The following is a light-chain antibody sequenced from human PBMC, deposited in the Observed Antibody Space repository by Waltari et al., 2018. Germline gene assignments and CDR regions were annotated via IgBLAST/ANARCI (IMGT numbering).Light chain of an antibody. J-gene: IGKJ1*01. Sequence: EIVMTQSPATLSVSPGERVMLSCKASQSVSSNLAWYQQNPGQAPRLLIYDASTRATGIPARFGGSGSGTEFSLTISSLQSEDFAVYYCQQYNKWPPGTFGQGTKVEIK. CDR1: QSVSSN. CDR3: QQYNKWPPGT. V-gene: IGKV3-15*01. CDR2: DAS.